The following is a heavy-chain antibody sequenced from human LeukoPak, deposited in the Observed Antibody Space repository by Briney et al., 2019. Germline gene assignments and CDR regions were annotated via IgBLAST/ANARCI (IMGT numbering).Heavy chain of an antibody. CDR3: ARDNHKWSLDY. D-gene: IGHD1-14*01. V-gene: IGHV1-46*04. CDR2: IMPSGGST. Sequence: ASVKVSWKASGYTFSSYYVHWVRQAPEQGLEWMGRIMPSGGSTIYAQKLQGRVTVTSDTSTSTVYLEVSSLRSEDTAVYYCARDNHKWSLDYWGQGALVTVSS. CDR1: GYTFSSYY. J-gene: IGHJ4*02.